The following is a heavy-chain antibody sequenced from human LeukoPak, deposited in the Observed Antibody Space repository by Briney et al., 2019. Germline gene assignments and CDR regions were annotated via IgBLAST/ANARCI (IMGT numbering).Heavy chain of an antibody. D-gene: IGHD4-17*01. V-gene: IGHV5-10-1*01. CDR3: ARLGYGDYVFDY. J-gene: IGHJ4*02. CDR2: IDPSDSYT. CDR1: GYSFTSYW. Sequence: GESLKVSCKGSGYSFTSYWISWVRQMPGKGLEWMGRIDPSDSYTNYSPSFQGHVTISADKSISTAYLQWSSLKASDTAMYYCARLGYGDYVFDYWGQGTLVTVSS.